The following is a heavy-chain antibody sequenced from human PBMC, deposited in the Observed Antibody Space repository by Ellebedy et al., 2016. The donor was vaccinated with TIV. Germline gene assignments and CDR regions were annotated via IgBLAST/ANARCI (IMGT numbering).Heavy chain of an antibody. CDR2: ISGSSSHS. Sequence: GESLKISCAASGFTFGDYYMAWIRQSPGKGLEFVSYISGSSSHSSYADSVKGRFTISRDNAKKSVYLQMNGLRVDDAALYYCARTRGGEFDSWGQGTLVSVSS. J-gene: IGHJ4*02. CDR3: ARTRGGEFDS. D-gene: IGHD3-10*01. CDR1: GFTFGDYY. V-gene: IGHV3-11*03.